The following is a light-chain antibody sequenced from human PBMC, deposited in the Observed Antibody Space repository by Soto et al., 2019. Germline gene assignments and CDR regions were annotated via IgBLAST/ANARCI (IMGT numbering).Light chain of an antibody. Sequence: DIQMTQSPSSLSASVGDRVTITCRASQGISTYLVWYQQRQGRAPKLLIYDASSLLSGVPSRFSGRGSGTYFTLTISSLQPEDFATYYCQQSYRTPYTFGQGTKLETK. CDR2: DAS. J-gene: IGKJ2*01. V-gene: IGKV1-39*01. CDR3: QQSYRTPYT. CDR1: QGISTY.